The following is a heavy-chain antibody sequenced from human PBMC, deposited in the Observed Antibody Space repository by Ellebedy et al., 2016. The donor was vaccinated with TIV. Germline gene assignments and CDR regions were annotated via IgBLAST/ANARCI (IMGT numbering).Heavy chain of an antibody. Sequence: AASVKVSCKASGYTFTSYDINWVRQATGQGLEWMGWMNPDSGNTAYAQKFQGRVSMTRNTTISTAYLELSNLRSDDTAVYYCARGIRMPSDYWGQGTLVIVSS. CDR3: ARGIRMPSDY. J-gene: IGHJ4*02. CDR2: MNPDSGNT. CDR1: GYTFTSYD. V-gene: IGHV1-8*01. D-gene: IGHD2-15*01.